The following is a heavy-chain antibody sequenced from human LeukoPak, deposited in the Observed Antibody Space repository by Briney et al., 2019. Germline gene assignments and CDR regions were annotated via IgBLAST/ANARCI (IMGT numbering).Heavy chain of an antibody. CDR3: ARDKGRITIAAPKDAFDV. CDR1: GFTFSRSG. Sequence: GGSLRLSCAASGFTFSRSGMSWFRQAPGKGLEWVSAISGSGGRTYYADSVGGRFAISRDNSRNTLYLQMNNLRAEDTAMYFCARDKGRITIAAPKDAFDVWGQGTTVTVRS. D-gene: IGHD6-6*01. V-gene: IGHV3-23*01. J-gene: IGHJ3*01. CDR2: ISGSGGRT.